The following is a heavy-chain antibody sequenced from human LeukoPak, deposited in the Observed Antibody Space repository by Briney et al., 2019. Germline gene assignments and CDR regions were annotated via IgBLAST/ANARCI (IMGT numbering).Heavy chain of an antibody. J-gene: IGHJ5*02. CDR1: GFTFSSYG. CDR2: ISYDGSNK. Sequence: GRSLRLSCAASGFTFSSYGMHWVRQAPGKGLEWVAVISYDGSNKYYADSVKGRFTISRDNSKNTLYLQMNSLRAEDTAVYYCAKGGIAVAGTEWFDPWGQGTLVTVSS. CDR3: AKGGIAVAGTEWFDP. V-gene: IGHV3-30*18. D-gene: IGHD6-19*01.